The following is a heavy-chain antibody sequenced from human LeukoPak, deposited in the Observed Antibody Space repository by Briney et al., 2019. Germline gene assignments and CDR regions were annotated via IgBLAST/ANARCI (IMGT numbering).Heavy chain of an antibody. D-gene: IGHD1-7*01. J-gene: IGHJ4*02. V-gene: IGHV3-23*01. Sequence: GGSLRLSCAAAQFNFNTYAMSWVRQAPGKGLEWGSGISAGGVNTFYADSVQGRFTVSGDSSKNTLYLQMNRLRVDDTAVYYCATAITETTRHYWGQGTLVTVSS. CDR2: ISAGGVNT. CDR3: ATAITETTRHY. CDR1: QFNFNTYA.